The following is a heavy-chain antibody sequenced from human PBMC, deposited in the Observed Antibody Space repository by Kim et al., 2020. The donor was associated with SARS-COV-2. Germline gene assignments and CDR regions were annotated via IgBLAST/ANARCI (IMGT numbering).Heavy chain of an antibody. CDR1: GFTFSSYS. Sequence: GGSLRLSCAASGFTFSSYSMNWVRQAPGKGLEWVSSISSSSSYIYYADSVKGRFTISRDNAKNSLYLQMNSLRAEDTAVYYCARDGYYGSGSYSSYYYGMDVWGQGTTVTVSS. V-gene: IGHV3-21*01. CDR2: ISSSSSYI. CDR3: ARDGYYGSGSYSSYYYGMDV. D-gene: IGHD3-10*01. J-gene: IGHJ6*02.